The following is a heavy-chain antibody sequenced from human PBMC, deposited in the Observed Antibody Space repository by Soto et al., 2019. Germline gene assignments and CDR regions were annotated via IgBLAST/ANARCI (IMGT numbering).Heavy chain of an antibody. V-gene: IGHV3-30*18. CDR2: ISYDGSNK. CDR3: AKDHMGTIMITFGGVLALDY. Sequence: GGSLRPSCAASGFTFSSYGMHWVRQAPGKGLEWVAVISYDGSNKYYADSVKGRFTISRDNSKNTLYLQMNSLRAEDTAVYYCAKDHMGTIMITFGGVLALDYWGQGTLVTVSS. J-gene: IGHJ4*02. CDR1: GFTFSSYG. D-gene: IGHD3-16*01.